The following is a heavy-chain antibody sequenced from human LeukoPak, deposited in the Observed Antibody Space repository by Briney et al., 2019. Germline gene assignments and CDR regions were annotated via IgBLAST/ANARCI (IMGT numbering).Heavy chain of an antibody. Sequence: NSSETLSLTCTVSGGSISSGGYYWSWIRQHPGKGLEWIGYIYYSGSTYYNPSLKSRVTISVDTSKNQFSLKLSSVTAADTAVYYCARVNYYGSGSRYYYYGTDVWGQGTTVTVSS. CDR1: GGSISSGGYY. V-gene: IGHV4-31*03. CDR3: ARVNYYGSGSRYYYYGTDV. J-gene: IGHJ6*02. D-gene: IGHD3-10*01. CDR2: IYYSGST.